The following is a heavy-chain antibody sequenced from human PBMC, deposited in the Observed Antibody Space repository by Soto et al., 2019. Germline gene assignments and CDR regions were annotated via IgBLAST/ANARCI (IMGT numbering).Heavy chain of an antibody. CDR2: ISDSGGTT. CDR3: AKDSRSLTRITIFGVDYMDV. D-gene: IGHD3-3*01. CDR1: GLTFNSYA. V-gene: IGHV3-23*01. Sequence: EVQLLESGGGLVQPGGSLRLSCAASGLTFNSYAMSWVRQAPGKGLEWVAAISDSGGTTYYADSVKGRFTISRDNSKNTLYLQMISLIVEDTAVYYCAKDSRSLTRITIFGVDYMDVWGKGTTVTVSS. J-gene: IGHJ6*03.